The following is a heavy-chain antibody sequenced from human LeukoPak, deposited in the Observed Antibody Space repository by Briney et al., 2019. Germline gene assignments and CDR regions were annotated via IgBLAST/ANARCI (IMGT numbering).Heavy chain of an antibody. V-gene: IGHV4-38-2*02. J-gene: IGHJ4*02. Sequence: SETLSLTCTVSGYSISSGYYWGWIRQPPGKGLEWIGSTYHSGSTYYNPSLKSRVTISIDTSKNQFSLKLSSVTAADTAVYYCARDGVTRSGYSGYDFAGNDYWGQGTLVTVSS. D-gene: IGHD5-12*01. CDR3: ARDGVTRSGYSGYDFAGNDY. CDR2: TYHSGST. CDR1: GYSISSGYY.